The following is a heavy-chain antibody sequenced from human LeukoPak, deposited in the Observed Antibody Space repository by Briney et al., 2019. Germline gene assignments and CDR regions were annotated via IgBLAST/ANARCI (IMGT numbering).Heavy chain of an antibody. CDR2: TNHSGST. CDR1: GGSFSGYY. V-gene: IGHV4-34*01. Sequence: MTSETLSLTCAVYGGSFSGYYWSWIRQPPGKGLEWIGVTNHSGSTNYNPSLKSRVTISVDTSKNQFSLKLSSVTAADTAVYYCARLPGRAARRIDYWGQGTLVTVSS. CDR3: ARLPGRAARRIDY. J-gene: IGHJ4*02. D-gene: IGHD6-6*01.